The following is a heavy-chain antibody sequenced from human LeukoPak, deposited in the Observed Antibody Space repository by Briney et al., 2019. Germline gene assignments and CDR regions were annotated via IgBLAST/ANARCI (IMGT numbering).Heavy chain of an antibody. J-gene: IGHJ5*02. CDR3: AKDLKPGIAVAGTDWFDP. CDR2: ISYDGSNK. V-gene: IGHV3-30*18. D-gene: IGHD6-19*01. CDR1: GFTFSSYG. Sequence: PGGSLRLSCAVSGFTFSSYGMHWVRQAPGKGLEWVAVISYDGSNKYYADSVKGRFTIFRDNSKNTLYLQMNSLRAEDTAVYYCAKDLKPGIAVAGTDWFDPWGQGTLVTVSS.